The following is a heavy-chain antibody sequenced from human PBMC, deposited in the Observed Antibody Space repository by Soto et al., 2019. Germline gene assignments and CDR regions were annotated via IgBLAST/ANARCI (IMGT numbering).Heavy chain of an antibody. D-gene: IGHD3-3*01. CDR3: AKDVLRFLEWPNSPGYLVDY. CDR1: GFTFSSYG. V-gene: IGHV3-33*06. Sequence: GGSLRLSCAASGFTFSSYGMHWVRQAPGKGLEWVAVIWYDGSNKYYADSVKGRFTISRDNSKNTLYLQMNSLRAEDTAVYYCAKDVLRFLEWPNSPGYLVDYWGQGTLVTVSS. CDR2: IWYDGSNK. J-gene: IGHJ4*02.